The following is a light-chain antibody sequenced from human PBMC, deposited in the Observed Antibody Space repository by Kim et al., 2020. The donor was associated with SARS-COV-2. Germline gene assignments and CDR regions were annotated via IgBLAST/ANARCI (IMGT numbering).Light chain of an antibody. J-gene: IGLJ2*01. CDR3: QSYDSSLRVVL. Sequence: QSVLTQPPSVSGAPGQRVTISCTGSRSNIGAGYDVHWYQQLPGRAPEVLIYNNKNRPSGVPDRFSGSKSGTSASLAITGLQAEDEADYYCQSYDSSLRVVLFGGGTKVTVL. V-gene: IGLV1-40*01. CDR2: NNK. CDR1: RSNIGAGYD.